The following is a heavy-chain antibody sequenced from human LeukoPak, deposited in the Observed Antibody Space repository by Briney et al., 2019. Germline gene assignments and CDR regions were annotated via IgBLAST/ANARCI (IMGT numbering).Heavy chain of an antibody. CDR2: INPSGGST. V-gene: IGHV1-46*01. J-gene: IGHJ4*02. Sequence: ASVKVSCKASGYTLTSYYMHWVRQAPGQGLEWMGIINPSGGSTSYAQKFQGRVTMTGDMSTSTVYMELSSLRAEDTAVYYCARDSGSSSWYRPTPPDYWGQGTLVTVSS. CDR3: ARDSGSSSWYRPTPPDY. D-gene: IGHD6-13*01. CDR1: GYTLTSYY.